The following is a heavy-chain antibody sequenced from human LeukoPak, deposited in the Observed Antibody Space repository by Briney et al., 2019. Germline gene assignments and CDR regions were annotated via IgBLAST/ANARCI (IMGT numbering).Heavy chain of an antibody. CDR3: ARDFDAYYYYMDV. J-gene: IGHJ6*03. CDR2: INPNSGGT. D-gene: IGHD3-9*01. V-gene: IGHV1-2*02. CDR1: GYTFTGYY. Sequence: SVKVSCKASGYTFTGYYMHWVRQAPGQGLEWMGWINPNSGGTNYAQKFQGRVTMTRGTSISTAYMELSRLRSDDTAVYYCARDFDAYYYYMDVWGKGTTVTVSS.